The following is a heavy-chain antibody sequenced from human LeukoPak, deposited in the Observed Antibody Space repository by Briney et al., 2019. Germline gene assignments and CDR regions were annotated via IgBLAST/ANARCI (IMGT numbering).Heavy chain of an antibody. CDR3: ARENYDFWSGSTLY. D-gene: IGHD3-3*01. J-gene: IGHJ4*02. CDR2: IYSGGST. V-gene: IGHV3-53*01. CDR1: GFTVSSNY. Sequence: GGSLRLSCAASGFTVSSNYMSWVRQAPGKGLEWVSVIYSGGSTYYADSVKGRFTISRDNSKNTLYLQMNSLRAEDTAVYYCARENYDFWSGSTLYWGQGTLVTVSS.